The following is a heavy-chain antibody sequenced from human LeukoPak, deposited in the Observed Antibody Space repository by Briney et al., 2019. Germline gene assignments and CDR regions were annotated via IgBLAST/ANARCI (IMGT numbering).Heavy chain of an antibody. CDR2: INPNSGGT. Sequence: ASVKVSCKASGYTFTAYNIHWVRQAPGQGLEWMGLINPNSGGTNYAQKFQGRVTMTRDTSIGAAYMELSSLRSDDTAVYYCTRGSIGVNAYWGQGTLVTVSS. V-gene: IGHV1-2*02. J-gene: IGHJ4*02. CDR3: TRGSIGVNAY. CDR1: GYTFTAYN. D-gene: IGHD5/OR15-5a*01.